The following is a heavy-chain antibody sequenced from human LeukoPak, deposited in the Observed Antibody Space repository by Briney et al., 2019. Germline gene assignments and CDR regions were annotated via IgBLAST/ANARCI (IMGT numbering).Heavy chain of an antibody. V-gene: IGHV4-34*01. CDR3: ARVWAGGGDCFSSYSGMDV. CDR2: INHSGST. J-gene: IGHJ6*04. Sequence: PSETLSLTCAVYGGSFSGYYWSWIRQPPGKGLEWIGEINHSGSTNYNPSLKSRVTISVDTSKNQFSLKLSSVTAADTAVYYCARVWAGGGDCFSSYSGMDVWGKGPTFTASS. D-gene: IGHD2-21*02. CDR1: GGSFSGYY.